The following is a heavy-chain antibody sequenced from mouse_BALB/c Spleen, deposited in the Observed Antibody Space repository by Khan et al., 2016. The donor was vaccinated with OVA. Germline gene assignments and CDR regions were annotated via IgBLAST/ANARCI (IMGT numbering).Heavy chain of an antibody. CDR3: TRLRYDEGVDY. V-gene: IGHV1-7*01. CDR1: GYTFTNYW. CDR2: INPSTGYS. D-gene: IGHD2-14*01. Sequence: QVQLKQSGAELAKPGASVKMSCKASGYTFTNYWMHWVKQRPGQGLEWIGYINPSTGYSEYNQKFKDKATLTVDKSSRTAYMQLSSLTSEDSAVYYCTRLRYDEGVDYWGQGTTLTVAA. J-gene: IGHJ2*01.